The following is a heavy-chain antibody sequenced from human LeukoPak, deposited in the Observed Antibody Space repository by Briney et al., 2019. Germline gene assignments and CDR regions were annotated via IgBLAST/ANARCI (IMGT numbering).Heavy chain of an antibody. CDR2: ISSSSSYI. CDR3: ARETQVFGVVTGY. V-gene: IGHV3-21*01. Sequence: GGSLRLSCAASGFTFSSYSMNWVRQAPGKGLEWVSSISSSSSYIYYADSVKGRFTISRDNAKNSLYLQMNSLRDEDTAVYYCARETQVFGVVTGYWGQGTLVTVSS. D-gene: IGHD3-3*01. J-gene: IGHJ4*02. CDR1: GFTFSSYS.